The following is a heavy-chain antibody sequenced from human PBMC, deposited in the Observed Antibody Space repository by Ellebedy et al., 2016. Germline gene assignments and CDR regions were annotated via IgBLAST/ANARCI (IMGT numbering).Heavy chain of an antibody. Sequence: ASVKVSXXASGDTSTIDYMHWLRQAPEQGPQWMGIITLSGGNTNYAQKFQGRVSMTRDTSTSTVYMELSGLTSEDTAVYYCARTDGFNTYNWFDPWGQGTLVTVSS. CDR3: ARTDGFNTYNWFDP. D-gene: IGHD5-24*01. CDR1: GDTSTIDY. V-gene: IGHV1-46*01. J-gene: IGHJ5*02. CDR2: ITLSGGNT.